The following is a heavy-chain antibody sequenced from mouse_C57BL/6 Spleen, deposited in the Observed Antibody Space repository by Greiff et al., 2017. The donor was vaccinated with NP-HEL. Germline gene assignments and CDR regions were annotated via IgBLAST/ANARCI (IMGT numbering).Heavy chain of an antibody. V-gene: IGHV1-78*01. CDR1: GYTFTDHP. J-gene: IGHJ3*01. D-gene: IGHD2-4*01. CDR2: IYPRDGST. CDR3: EGRGLPAWFAY. Sequence: QVQLQQSDAELVKPGASVKISCKVSGYTFTDHPIHWMKQRPEQGLAWIGYIYPRDGSTKYNEKFKGKATLTADKSSSTAYMQLNSLTSEDSAVYFCEGRGLPAWFAYWGQGTLVTVSA.